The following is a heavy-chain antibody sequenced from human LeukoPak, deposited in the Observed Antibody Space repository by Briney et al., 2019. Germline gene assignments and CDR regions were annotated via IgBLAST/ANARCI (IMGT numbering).Heavy chain of an antibody. D-gene: IGHD3-3*01. Sequence: PSETLPLTCTVSGGSISSGGYYWSWIRQHPGKGLEWIGYIYYSGSTYYNPSLKSRVTISVDTSKNQFSLKLSSVTAADTAVYYCARYETYYFDYWGQGTLVTVSS. V-gene: IGHV4-31*03. CDR3: ARYETYYFDY. CDR2: IYYSGST. CDR1: GGSISSGGYY. J-gene: IGHJ4*02.